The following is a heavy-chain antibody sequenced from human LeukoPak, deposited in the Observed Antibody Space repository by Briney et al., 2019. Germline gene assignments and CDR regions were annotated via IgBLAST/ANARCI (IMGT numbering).Heavy chain of an antibody. Sequence: SLRLSCSASGFPFTVYPTHWVRQAPRKGLEWVSVSSSDETYKFYADSVMGLFTISRDNSKNRLYLQMSDLRAEDTAVYFCARSVSGVWLFDYWGRGTLVTVSS. CDR3: ARSVSGVWLFDY. J-gene: IGHJ4*02. V-gene: IGHV3-30-3*01. CDR2: SSSDETYK. D-gene: IGHD5/OR15-5a*01. CDR1: GFPFTVYP.